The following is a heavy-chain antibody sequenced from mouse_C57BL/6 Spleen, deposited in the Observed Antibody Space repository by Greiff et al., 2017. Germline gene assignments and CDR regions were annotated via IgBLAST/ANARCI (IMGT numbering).Heavy chain of an antibody. V-gene: IGHV5-4*01. CDR3: ARDRDSNCYDY. CDR1: GFTFSSYA. CDR2: ISDGGSYT. D-gene: IGHD2-5*01. J-gene: IGHJ2*01. Sequence: EVQLVESGGGLVKPGGSLKLSCAASGFTFSSYAMSWVRQTPETRLEWVATISDGGSYTYYPDNVKGRFTISRDNAKNNLYLQMSHLKSEDTAMYYCARDRDSNCYDYWGKGTTLTVSS.